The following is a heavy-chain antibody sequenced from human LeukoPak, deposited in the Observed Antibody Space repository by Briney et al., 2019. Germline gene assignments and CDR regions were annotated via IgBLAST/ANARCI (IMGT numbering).Heavy chain of an antibody. V-gene: IGHV3-7*04. CDR1: GFPFSSYW. CDR2: IKQDGSKK. D-gene: IGHD5-24*01. J-gene: IGHJ4*02. CDR3: TRVGYIDEGIDY. Sequence: GGSLRLSCVASGFPFSSYWMTWVRQAPGKGLEWVANIKQDGSKKSYVDSVKGRFTISRDNAKNSLYLQMNSLRAEDTAIYYCTRVGYIDEGIDYLGQGTLVTVSS.